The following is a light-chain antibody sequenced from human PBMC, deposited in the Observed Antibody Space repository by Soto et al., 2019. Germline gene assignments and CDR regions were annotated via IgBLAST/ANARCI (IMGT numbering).Light chain of an antibody. V-gene: IGKV3-20*01. CDR1: RSVSNNY. Sequence: EIVLTQSPGTLSLSPGERATLSCRASRSVSNNYLAWYQQKPGQAPRLLIYGASTRATGIPDRFSGSGSGTDFTLTISRLEPEDFAVFYCQQYGSSPQTFGQGTKVDIK. J-gene: IGKJ1*01. CDR2: GAS. CDR3: QQYGSSPQT.